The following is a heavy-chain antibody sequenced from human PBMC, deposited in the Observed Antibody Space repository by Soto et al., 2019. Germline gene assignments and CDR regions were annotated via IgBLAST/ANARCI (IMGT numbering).Heavy chain of an antibody. CDR3: ARGAKRITMVRGVITKEYYFDY. D-gene: IGHD3-10*01. J-gene: IGHJ4*02. CDR1: GYTFTSYG. Sequence: ASVKVSCKASGYTFTSYGISWVRQAPGQGLEWMGWISAYNGNTNYAQKLQGRVTMTTDTSTSTAYMELRSLRSDDTAVYYCARGAKRITMVRGVITKEYYFDYWGQGTLVTVSS. V-gene: IGHV1-18*01. CDR2: ISAYNGNT.